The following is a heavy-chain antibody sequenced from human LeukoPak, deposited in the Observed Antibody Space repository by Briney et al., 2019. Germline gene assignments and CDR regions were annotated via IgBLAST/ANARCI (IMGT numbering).Heavy chain of an antibody. J-gene: IGHJ4*02. CDR2: ISSSSSTI. CDR1: GYSSSTYT. Sequence: GGSLRPSCAASGYSSSTYTTNWVRDGPEKRLGWVSHISSSSSTIYYADSEKGRFTIYRDNANNSLYLQMNSLRDEDTAVYYCARARRYRSSWYHDYWGQGSLVTVSS. D-gene: IGHD6-13*01. V-gene: IGHV3-48*02. CDR3: ARARRYRSSWYHDY.